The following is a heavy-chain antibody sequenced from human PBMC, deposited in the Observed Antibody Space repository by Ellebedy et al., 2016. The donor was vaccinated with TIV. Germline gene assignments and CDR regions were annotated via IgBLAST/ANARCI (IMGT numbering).Heavy chain of an antibody. V-gene: IGHV1-69*13. J-gene: IGHJ1*01. CDR2: VIPMFNTA. CDR3: ARDAREYGWYAFQY. CDR1: GVTFSNYA. Sequence: SVKVSXXASGVTFSNYAISWVRQAPGQGLEWMGGVIPMFNTANYAEKFQGRVTITADESTSTAYMELSSLRSEDTAVYYCARDAREYGWYAFQYWGQGTLVTVSS. D-gene: IGHD6-19*01.